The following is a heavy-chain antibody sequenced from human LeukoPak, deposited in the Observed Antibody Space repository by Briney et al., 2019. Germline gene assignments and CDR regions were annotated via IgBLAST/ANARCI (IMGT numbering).Heavy chain of an antibody. Sequence: GGSLRLSCAASGFTFSSYSMNWGREAPGKGLEWVSSISSSSSYIYYADSVKGRFTISRDNAKNSLYLQMNSLRAEDTAVYYCARVEDIVVVPAATWLGEAAAGHGNFDYWGQGTLVTVSS. CDR3: ARVEDIVVVPAATWLGEAAAGHGNFDY. D-gene: IGHD2-2*01. CDR1: GFTFSSYS. CDR2: ISSSSSYI. V-gene: IGHV3-21*01. J-gene: IGHJ4*02.